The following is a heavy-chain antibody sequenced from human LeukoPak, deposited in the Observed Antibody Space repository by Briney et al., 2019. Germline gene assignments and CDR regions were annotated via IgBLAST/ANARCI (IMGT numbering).Heavy chain of an antibody. V-gene: IGHV3-20*04. CDR3: ARTRGSGYYLFAFDI. CDR2: INWNGGST. CDR1: GFTFDDYG. J-gene: IGHJ3*02. D-gene: IGHD3-3*01. Sequence: GGSLRLSCAASGFTFDDYGMSWVRQAPGKGLEWVSGINWNGGSTGYADSVKGRFTISRDNAKNSLYLQMNSLKAEDTALYYCARTRGSGYYLFAFDIWGQGTMVTVSS.